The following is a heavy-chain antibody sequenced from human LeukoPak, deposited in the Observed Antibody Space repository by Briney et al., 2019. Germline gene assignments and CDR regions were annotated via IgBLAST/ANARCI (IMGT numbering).Heavy chain of an antibody. D-gene: IGHD6-13*01. Sequence: PGGSLRLSCAASGFTVSRNYRSWVRQAPGKGLEWVSVIYSGGSTYYADSVKGRFTISRDNSKNTLYLQMNSLRAEDTAVYYCARGPARIAAAGKDFDYWGQGTLVTVSS. CDR1: GFTVSRNY. V-gene: IGHV3-53*01. CDR3: ARGPARIAAAGKDFDY. CDR2: IYSGGST. J-gene: IGHJ4*02.